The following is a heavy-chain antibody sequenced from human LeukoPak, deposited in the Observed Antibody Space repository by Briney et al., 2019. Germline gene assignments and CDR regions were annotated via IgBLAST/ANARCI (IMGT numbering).Heavy chain of an antibody. CDR2: IYPGDSDT. CDR1: GYSFTSYW. Sequence: GESLKISCKGSGYSFTSYWIGWVRQMPGKGLEWMGIIYPGDSDTRYSPSFQGQVTISADKSISTAYLQWSSLKASDTAMYYCARGSRLGVVGRDAFDIWGQGTMVTVSS. CDR3: ARGSRLGVVGRDAFDI. V-gene: IGHV5-51*01. J-gene: IGHJ3*02. D-gene: IGHD3-3*01.